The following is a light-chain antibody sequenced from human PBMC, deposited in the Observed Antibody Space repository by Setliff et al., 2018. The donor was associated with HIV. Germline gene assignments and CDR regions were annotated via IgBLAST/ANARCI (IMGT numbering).Light chain of an antibody. Sequence: LAQPASVSGSPGQSITISCTGTSSDVGGYNYVSWYQQHPGKAPKLMIYDVTKRPSGVSIRFSGSKSGNTASLTISGLQGEDEADYFCGSFTSSSTFVFGTGTKVTVL. CDR3: GSFTSSSTFV. CDR2: DVT. J-gene: IGLJ1*01. CDR1: SSDVGGYNY. V-gene: IGLV2-14*01.